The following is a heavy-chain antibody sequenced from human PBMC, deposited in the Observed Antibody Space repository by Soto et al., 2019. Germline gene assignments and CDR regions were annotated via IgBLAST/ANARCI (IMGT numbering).Heavy chain of an antibody. Sequence: EVQLLESGGGLVQPGGSLRLSCAASGFTFSNHVMSWVRQAPGKGPEWVSSINSRGDNTYYAGSVRGRFTISRDNSKSTLYLQMNSLRAEYTAVYYCGNGLENHYNYDYWGQGTLVTVSS. V-gene: IGHV3-23*01. J-gene: IGHJ4*02. CDR1: GFTFSNHV. CDR2: INSRGDNT. D-gene: IGHD3-16*01. CDR3: GNGLENHYNYDY.